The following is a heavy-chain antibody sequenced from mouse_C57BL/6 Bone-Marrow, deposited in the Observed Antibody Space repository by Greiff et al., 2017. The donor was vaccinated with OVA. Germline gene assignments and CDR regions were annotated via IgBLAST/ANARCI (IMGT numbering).Heavy chain of an antibody. V-gene: IGHV5-12*01. D-gene: IGHD1-1*01. CDR3: ARHYYGSRAWYFDV. CDR2: ISNGGGST. CDR1: GFTFSDYY. Sequence: DVKLVESGGGLVQPGGSLKLSCAASGFTFSDYYMYWVRQTPEKRLEWVAYISNGGGSTYYPDTVKGRFTISRDNAKNTLYLQMSRLKSEDTAMYYCARHYYGSRAWYFDVWGTGTTVTVSS. J-gene: IGHJ1*03.